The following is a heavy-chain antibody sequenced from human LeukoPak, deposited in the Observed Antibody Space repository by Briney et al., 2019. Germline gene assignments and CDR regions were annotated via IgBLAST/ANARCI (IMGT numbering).Heavy chain of an antibody. CDR3: ARASYDFWSGYSGYYYYYMDV. Sequence: GGSLRLSCAASGFTFSSYWMHWVRQAPGKGLVWVSRINSDGSSTSYADSVKGRFTISRDNAKNTLYLQMNSLRAEDTAVYYCARASYDFWSGYSGYYYYYMDVWGKGTMVTVSS. V-gene: IGHV3-74*01. CDR1: GFTFSSYW. J-gene: IGHJ6*03. CDR2: INSDGSST. D-gene: IGHD3-3*01.